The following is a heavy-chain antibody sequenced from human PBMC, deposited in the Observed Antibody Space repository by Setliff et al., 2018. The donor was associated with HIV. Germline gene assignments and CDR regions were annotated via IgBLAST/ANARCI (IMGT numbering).Heavy chain of an antibody. Sequence: SETLSLTCTVSGGSISSHYWSWIRQPPGRGLEWIGYIYYSGITNYNPSLKSRVTISVDTSKNQFSLKLSSVTAADTAVYYCARAQGYCSSTSCYKMGLDIWGQGIMVTVSS. V-gene: IGHV4-59*11. CDR1: GGSISSHY. CDR3: ARAQGYCSSTSCYKMGLDI. D-gene: IGHD2-2*02. CDR2: IYYSGIT. J-gene: IGHJ3*02.